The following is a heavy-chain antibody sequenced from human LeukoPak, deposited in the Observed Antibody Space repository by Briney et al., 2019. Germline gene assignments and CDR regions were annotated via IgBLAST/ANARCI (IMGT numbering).Heavy chain of an antibody. D-gene: IGHD3-3*01. J-gene: IGHJ4*02. CDR2: IYTSGST. CDR3: ARGLGKYYDFWSGFDY. Sequence: SETLSLSCTVSGGPFSSYYWSWIRQPAGKGLEWIGRIYTSGSTNYNPSLKSRVTMSVDTSKNQFSLKLSSVTAADTAVYYCARGLGKYYDFWSGFDYWGQGTLVTVSS. V-gene: IGHV4-4*07. CDR1: GGPFSSYY.